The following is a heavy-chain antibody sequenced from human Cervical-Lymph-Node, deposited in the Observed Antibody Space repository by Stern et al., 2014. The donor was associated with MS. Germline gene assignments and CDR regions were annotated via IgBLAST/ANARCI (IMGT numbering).Heavy chain of an antibody. V-gene: IGHV4-31*03. D-gene: IGHD5-12*01. CDR2: ICYAGST. CDR3: ARGATINDFDF. J-gene: IGHJ4*02. Sequence: QLQLQESGPGLVKPSQTVSLTCTVSGASVSGSGYYWSWIRQHPGKALEWVGYICYAGSTYYNPSLKSRVTISLDTSNNRFSLRLSSVTAADTAVYFCARGATINDFDFWGQGTLVTVSS. CDR1: GASVSGSGYY.